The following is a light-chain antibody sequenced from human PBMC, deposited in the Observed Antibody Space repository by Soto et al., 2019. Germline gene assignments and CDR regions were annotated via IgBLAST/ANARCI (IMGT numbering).Light chain of an antibody. J-gene: IGKJ1*01. Sequence: EIVLTQSPATLSLSPGERATLSCRASQSVSGNLAWYQQKSGQAPRLLIYDVSNRATGIPARFSGSGSGTDFTLSISSLEPEDFAVYYCQQGGSFGQGTKVDIK. CDR2: DVS. CDR3: QQGGS. V-gene: IGKV3-11*01. CDR1: QSVSGN.